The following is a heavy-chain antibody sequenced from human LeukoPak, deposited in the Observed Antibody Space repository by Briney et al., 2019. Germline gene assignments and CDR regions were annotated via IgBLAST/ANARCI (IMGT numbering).Heavy chain of an antibody. V-gene: IGHV3-7*01. D-gene: IGHD4-17*01. CDR3: ARASQLRDGDILPGPGPFDY. CDR2: IKQDGSEK. CDR1: GFTFSSYW. J-gene: IGHJ4*02. Sequence: PGGSLRLSCAASGFTFSSYWMSWVRQAPGKGLEWVANIKQDGSEKNYVDSVKGRFTISRDNARNSLYLQMNSLRAEDTAVYYCARASQLRDGDILPGPGPFDYWGQGTLVTVSS.